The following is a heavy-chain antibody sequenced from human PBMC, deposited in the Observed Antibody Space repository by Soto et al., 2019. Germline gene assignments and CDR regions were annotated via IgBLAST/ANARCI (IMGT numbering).Heavy chain of an antibody. CDR3: ARDRDKDIVVLPAAMDH. Sequence: ASVKVSCKASGYTFTSYGISWVRQAPGQGLEWMGWISAYNGNTNYAQKLQGRVTMTTDTSTSTAYMELRSLRSDDTAVYYCARDRDKDIVVLPAAMDHWGQGTLVTVSS. CDR2: ISAYNGNT. CDR1: GYTFTSYG. D-gene: IGHD2-2*01. J-gene: IGHJ4*02. V-gene: IGHV1-18*01.